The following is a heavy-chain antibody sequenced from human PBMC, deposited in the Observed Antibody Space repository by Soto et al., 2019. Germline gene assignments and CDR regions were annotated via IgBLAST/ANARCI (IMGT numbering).Heavy chain of an antibody. Sequence: QVQLMQSGAEVKKPGASVKVSCKASGATFTDYYIHWVRQAPGQGLEWMGTVNPSGGHTTYAQHFVGRVTMTRDTSTSTLYMELTSLTSEDTAVYYCARGGHVVVVTAALDYWGQGTLVTVSS. J-gene: IGHJ4*02. D-gene: IGHD2-21*02. CDR3: ARGGHVVVVTAALDY. V-gene: IGHV1-46*01. CDR2: VNPSGGHT. CDR1: GATFTDYY.